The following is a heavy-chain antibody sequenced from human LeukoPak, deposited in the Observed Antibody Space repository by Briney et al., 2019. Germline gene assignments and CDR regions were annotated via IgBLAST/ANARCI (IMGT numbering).Heavy chain of an antibody. D-gene: IGHD3-16*02. J-gene: IGHJ4*02. CDR1: GGSISSGGYY. Sequence: SETLSLTCTVSGGSISSGGYYWSWIRRHPGTGLEWIGYIYYSGSTYYNPSLKSRVTISVDTSKNQFSLKLSSVTAADTAVYYCARDSYDYVWGSYRYFDYWGQGTLVTVSS. V-gene: IGHV4-31*03. CDR3: ARDSYDYVWGSYRYFDY. CDR2: IYYSGST.